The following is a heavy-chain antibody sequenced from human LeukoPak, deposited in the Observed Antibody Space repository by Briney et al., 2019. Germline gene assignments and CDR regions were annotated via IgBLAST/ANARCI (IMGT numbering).Heavy chain of an antibody. CDR3: AKLPAYDIPPYYFDY. CDR2: ISGSGGST. CDR1: GFTFSSYA. D-gene: IGHD3-9*01. J-gene: IGHJ4*02. V-gene: IGHV3-23*01. Sequence: GGSLRLSCAAPGFTFSSYAMSWVRQAPEEGLEWVSAISGSGGSTDYADSVKGRFTISRDNSKNTLYLQMNSLRAEDTGVYYCAKLPAYDIPPYYFDYWGQGILVTVSS.